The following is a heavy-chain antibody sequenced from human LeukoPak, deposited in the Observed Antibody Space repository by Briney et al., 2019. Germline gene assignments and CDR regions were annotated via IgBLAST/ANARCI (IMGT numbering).Heavy chain of an antibody. V-gene: IGHV1-69*13. D-gene: IGHD2-2*01. Sequence: SVKVSCKASGGTFSSYAISWVRQAPGQGLEWMGGIIPIFGTANYAQKFQGRVTITADESTSTAYMELSSLRSEDTAVYYCARGYCSSTSCYIYYFDYWGQGTLVTVSS. CDR1: GGTFSSYA. CDR3: ARGYCSSTSCYIYYFDY. J-gene: IGHJ4*02. CDR2: IIPIFGTA.